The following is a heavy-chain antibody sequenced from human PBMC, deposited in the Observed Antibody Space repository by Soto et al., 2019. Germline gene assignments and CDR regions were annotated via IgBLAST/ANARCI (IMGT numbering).Heavy chain of an antibody. D-gene: IGHD3-22*01. J-gene: IGHJ4*02. CDR1: GYIFSTYT. CDR2: INAANGNT. CDR3: ARVSFETSGYADY. V-gene: IGHV1-3*01. Sequence: DSVKVSCAASGYIFSTYTMHWVRQAPGQRLEWMGWINAANGNTKYSQNFQGRVTISRDTSASTAYLELSSLRSEDTAVYYCARVSFETSGYADYWGQGTLFTVSS.